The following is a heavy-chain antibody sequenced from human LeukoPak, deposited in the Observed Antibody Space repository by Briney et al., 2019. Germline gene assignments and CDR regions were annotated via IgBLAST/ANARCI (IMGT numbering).Heavy chain of an antibody. CDR2: VDPDDGQR. D-gene: IGHD4-11*01. CDR3: AAVSGHYTWLDG. CDR1: GYTLTNIS. V-gene: IGHV1-24*01. Sequence: ASVKVSCKISGYTLTNISVHWVRQPPGKGLEWMGGVDPDDGQRVYAQRFQGRVTMTEDTSTNTAYMELSRLRSEDTAVYFCAAVSGHYTWLDGWGEGALVTVST. J-gene: IGHJ5*02.